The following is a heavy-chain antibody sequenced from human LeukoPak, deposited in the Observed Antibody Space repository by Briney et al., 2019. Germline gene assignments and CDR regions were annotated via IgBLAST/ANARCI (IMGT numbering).Heavy chain of an antibody. D-gene: IGHD6-13*01. Sequence: GASVKVSCKASGGTFSSYAISWVRQAPGQGLEWMGGIIPIFGTANYAQKFQGRDTITADESTSTAYMELSSLRSEDTAVYYCAKTYSSSWSHNYYYYMDVWGKGTTVTVSS. CDR1: GGTFSSYA. CDR3: AKTYSSSWSHNYYYYMDV. V-gene: IGHV1-69*01. CDR2: IIPIFGTA. J-gene: IGHJ6*03.